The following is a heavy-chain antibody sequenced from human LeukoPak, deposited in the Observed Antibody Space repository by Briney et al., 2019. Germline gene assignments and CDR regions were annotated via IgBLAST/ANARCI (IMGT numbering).Heavy chain of an antibody. Sequence: SETLSLTCSVSDGSIRTYYWSWIRRSPGQGLEWIGNIYYRGDINYNPSLKSRVIISIDTSKNQFSLKVTSLTAADTAVYYCATNKDWAEADWGQGTLVIVSS. D-gene: IGHD3/OR15-3a*01. J-gene: IGHJ4*02. CDR1: DGSIRTYY. CDR2: IYYRGDI. V-gene: IGHV4-59*03. CDR3: ATNKDWAEAD.